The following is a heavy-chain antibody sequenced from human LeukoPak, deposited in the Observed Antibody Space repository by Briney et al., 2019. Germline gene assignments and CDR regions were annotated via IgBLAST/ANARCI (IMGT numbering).Heavy chain of an antibody. Sequence: GRSLTLSCAASGYTFSRHGIHWVRQAPGKGLEWVAVISYDGSTKYYADSVKGRFTISRDNSKNTLYLQMNSLRAEDTAVYYCALLWGIDSTGFYYDLGPKIPSFDSWGQGTLVTVS. CDR1: GYTFSRHG. D-gene: IGHD3-22*01. CDR3: ALLWGIDSTGFYYDLGPKIPSFDS. V-gene: IGHV3-30*19. J-gene: IGHJ4*02. CDR2: ISYDGSTK.